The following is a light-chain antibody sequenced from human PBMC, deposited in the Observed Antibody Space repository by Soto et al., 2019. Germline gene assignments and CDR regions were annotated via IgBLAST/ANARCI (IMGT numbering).Light chain of an antibody. Sequence: DIVMTQSPLSLPVTPGEPASISCTSSQSLLHSNGYTYLDWYLQKPGQSPQLLIYLGSNRASGVPDRFSGSGSGTDFTLKISRVEAEDVGVYYCMQGLQTPWTFGQGTKVEIK. V-gene: IGKV2-28*01. CDR1: QSLLHSNGYTY. CDR2: LGS. J-gene: IGKJ1*01. CDR3: MQGLQTPWT.